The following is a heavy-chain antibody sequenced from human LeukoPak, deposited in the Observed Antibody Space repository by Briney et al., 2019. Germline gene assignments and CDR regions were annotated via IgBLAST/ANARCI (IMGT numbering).Heavy chain of an antibody. D-gene: IGHD3-10*01. CDR1: GGSISSSSYY. CDR3: ARGSYYGSGSRLKPNSPPPYYQY. J-gene: IGHJ4*02. Sequence: SETLSLTCTVSGGSISSSSYYWGWIRQPPGKGLEWIGSIYYSGSTYYNPSLKSRVTISVDTSKNQFSLKLSSVTAADTAVYYCARGSYYGSGSRLKPNSPPPYYQYWGQGTLVTVSS. V-gene: IGHV4-39*07. CDR2: IYYSGST.